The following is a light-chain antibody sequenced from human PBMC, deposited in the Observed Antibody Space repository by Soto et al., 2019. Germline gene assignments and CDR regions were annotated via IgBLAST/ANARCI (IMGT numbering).Light chain of an antibody. Sequence: DIQMTQSPSTLSASVGDRVTFTCRASQFINNWLAWYQQKPGQAPQLLIYKASTLESGVPPRFNGSGSGTEFTLTITNLQPEDFATYYCHQYKSYLYSFGQGTKLEI. V-gene: IGKV1-5*03. CDR3: HQYKSYLYS. CDR2: KAS. J-gene: IGKJ2*01. CDR1: QFINNW.